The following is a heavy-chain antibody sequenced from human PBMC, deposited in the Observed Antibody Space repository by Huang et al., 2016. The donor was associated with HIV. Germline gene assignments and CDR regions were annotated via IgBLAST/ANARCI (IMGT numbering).Heavy chain of an antibody. CDR1: GGSIRSSDYH. CDR3: ARHREGPVAYYSGWGSHLNYMDV. J-gene: IGHJ6*03. D-gene: IGHD3-10*01. V-gene: IGHV4-39*01. CDR2: IYYKGST. Sequence: QLLLQESGPGLVKPSEALALTCAVSGGSIRSSDYHWGWIRQPPGKGLEWIGSIYYKGSTHYSPSLMSRVTIAVDTSKNLFFLNLTSMTAADTAVYYCARHREGPVAYYSGWGSHLNYMDVWGRGRTVVVSS.